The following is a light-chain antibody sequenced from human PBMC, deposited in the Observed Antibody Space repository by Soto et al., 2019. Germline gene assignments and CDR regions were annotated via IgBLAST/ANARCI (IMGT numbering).Light chain of an antibody. CDR2: DAS. CDR3: QQYNSYSPYT. V-gene: IGKV1-5*01. Sequence: DIQMTQSPSTLSASVGDRVTITCRASQSISSWLAWYQQKPGKAPKLLIYDASSLESGVPSRFLSSGSRTEFTLSISSLQPDDFATYYCQQYNSYSPYTFGQGTKLEIK. J-gene: IGKJ2*01. CDR1: QSISSW.